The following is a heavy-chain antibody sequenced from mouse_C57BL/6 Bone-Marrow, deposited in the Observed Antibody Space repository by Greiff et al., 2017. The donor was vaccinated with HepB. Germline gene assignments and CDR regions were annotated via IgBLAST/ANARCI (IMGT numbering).Heavy chain of an antibody. Sequence: VQLQQSGAELVRPGASVKLSCTASGFNIKDYYMHWVKQRPEQGLEWIGRIDPEDGDTEYAPKFQGKATMTADTSSNTAYLQLRSLTSEDTAVYYCTTEYGNSWFAYWGQGTLVTVSA. CDR3: TTEYGNSWFAY. CDR2: IDPEDGDT. CDR1: GFNIKDYY. V-gene: IGHV14-1*01. J-gene: IGHJ3*01. D-gene: IGHD2-10*02.